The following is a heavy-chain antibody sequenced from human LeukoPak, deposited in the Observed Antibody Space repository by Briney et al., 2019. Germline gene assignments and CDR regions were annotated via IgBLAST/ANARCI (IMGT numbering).Heavy chain of an antibody. Sequence: ASVKVSCKVSGYTLTELSMFWVRQAPGKGLEWMGSFDPEDGKTIYAQKFQGRVTMTEDTSTDTAYMELSSLRSEDTAVYCATGYLVTAGFMDVWGQGTTVTVSS. CDR3: ATGYLVTAGFMDV. CDR2: FDPEDGKT. D-gene: IGHD6-13*01. V-gene: IGHV1-24*01. J-gene: IGHJ6*02. CDR1: GYTLTELS.